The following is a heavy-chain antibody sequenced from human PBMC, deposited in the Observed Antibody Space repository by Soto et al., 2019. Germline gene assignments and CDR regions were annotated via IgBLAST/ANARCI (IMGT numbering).Heavy chain of an antibody. CDR3: AKDLVGGTSSNFDY. Sequence: GGSLRLSCAASGFTFTSYAMSWVRQSPGKGLEWVSAISASGGSTYYADSVKGRFTISRDNSKNTLYLQMNSLRAEDTAVYYCAKDLVGGTSSNFDYWGQGTLVTVSS. D-gene: IGHD1-26*01. V-gene: IGHV3-23*01. J-gene: IGHJ4*02. CDR2: ISASGGST. CDR1: GFTFTSYA.